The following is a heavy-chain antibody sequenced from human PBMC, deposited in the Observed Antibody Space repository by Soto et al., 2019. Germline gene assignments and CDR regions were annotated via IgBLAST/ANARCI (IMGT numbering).Heavy chain of an antibody. D-gene: IGHD6-13*01. Sequence: PGGSLRLSCAASGFTFSSYGMHWVRQAPGKGLEWVAVISYDGSNKYYADSVKGRFTISRDNSKNTLYLQMNSLRAEDTAVYYCAKHTTQQLVDYWGQGTLVTVSS. CDR2: ISYDGSNK. CDR1: GFTFSSYG. V-gene: IGHV3-30*18. J-gene: IGHJ4*02. CDR3: AKHTTQQLVDY.